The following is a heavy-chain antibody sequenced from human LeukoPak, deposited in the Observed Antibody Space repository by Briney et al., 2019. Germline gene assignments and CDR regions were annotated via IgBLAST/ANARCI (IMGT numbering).Heavy chain of an antibody. CDR3: ARHGLSSGSYDY. D-gene: IGHD3-10*01. CDR1: GGSISSSSYY. CDR2: IYYSGST. V-gene: IGHV4-39*01. Sequence: SETLSLTCTVSGGSISSSSYYWGWIRQPPGKGLEWIVSIYYSGSTYYNPSLKSRVTISVDTSKNQFSLKLSSVTAADTAVYYCARHGLSSGSYDYWGQGTLVSVSS. J-gene: IGHJ4*02.